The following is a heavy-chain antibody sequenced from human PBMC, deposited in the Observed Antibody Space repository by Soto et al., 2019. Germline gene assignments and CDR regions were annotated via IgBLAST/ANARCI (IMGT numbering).Heavy chain of an antibody. CDR3: ARDNRSFWNGYYRRYDYYGMDV. CDR2: TGRSLYPI. CDR1: GFSFSDYY. V-gene: IGHV3-11*01. Sequence: ESGGGLVEPGGSLRLSCAASGFSFSDYYVNWIRQAPGKGLEWISYTGRSLYPIYYADSVKGRFSISRDSAKNSVFLQMNSLRVEDTAVYYCARDNRSFWNGYYRRYDYYGMDVWGRGTTFIVSS. J-gene: IGHJ6*02. D-gene: IGHD3-3*01.